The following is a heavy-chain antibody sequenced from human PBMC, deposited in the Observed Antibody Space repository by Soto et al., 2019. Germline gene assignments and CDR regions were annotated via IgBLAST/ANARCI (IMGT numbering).Heavy chain of an antibody. CDR1: GFTFSSYA. J-gene: IGHJ3*02. CDR2: ISYDGSNK. CDR3: ARDHKGKQLVLLPTYAFDI. D-gene: IGHD6-6*01. V-gene: IGHV3-30-3*01. Sequence: GGSLRLSCAASGFTFSSYAMHWVRQAPGKGLEWVAVISYDGSNKYYADSVKGRFTISRDNSKNTLYLQMNSLRAEDTAVYYCARDHKGKQLVLLPTYAFDIWGQGTMVTVSS.